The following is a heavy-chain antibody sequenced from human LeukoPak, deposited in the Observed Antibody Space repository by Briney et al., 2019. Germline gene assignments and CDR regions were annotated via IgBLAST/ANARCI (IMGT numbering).Heavy chain of an antibody. V-gene: IGHV3-33*06. CDR2: IWFDGSNK. J-gene: IGHJ4*02. CDR3: AKGYYYGSGKESYYFDY. CDR1: GFTFSTFA. Sequence: GGSLRLSCAASGFTFSTFAMSWVRQAPGKGLEWVAVIWFDGSNKYYADSVKGRFTISRDNSKNTLYLQMNSLRAEDTAVYYCAKGYYYGSGKESYYFDYWGQGTLVTVSS. D-gene: IGHD3-10*01.